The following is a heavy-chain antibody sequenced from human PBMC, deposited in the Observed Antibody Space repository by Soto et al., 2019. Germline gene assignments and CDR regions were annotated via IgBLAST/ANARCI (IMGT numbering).Heavy chain of an antibody. CDR2: ISGSGGST. CDR3: AKWGSGSLMSPYVMDV. V-gene: IGHV3-23*01. D-gene: IGHD1-26*01. J-gene: IGHJ6*02. CDR1: GFTFSSYA. Sequence: GGSLRLSCAASGFTFSSYAMSWVRQAPGKGLEWVSAISGSGGSTYYADSVKGRFTISRDNSKNTLYLQMNSLRAEDTAVYYCAKWGSGSLMSPYVMDVCAQGTSVTVSS.